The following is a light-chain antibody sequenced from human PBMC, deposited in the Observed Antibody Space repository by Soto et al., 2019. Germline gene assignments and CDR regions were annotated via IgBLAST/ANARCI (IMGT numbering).Light chain of an antibody. CDR3: LLYNGGAWV. CDR2: STS. V-gene: IGLV7-43*01. CDR1: TGAVTSGYN. Sequence: QTVVTQEPSLTVSPGGTVTLTCASSTGAVTSGYNPNWLQQKPGQAPRALIYSTSIKHSWTPARFSGSLLGGNAALTLSGVQPEDEAEYYCLLYNGGAWVFGGGTKVTVL. J-gene: IGLJ3*02.